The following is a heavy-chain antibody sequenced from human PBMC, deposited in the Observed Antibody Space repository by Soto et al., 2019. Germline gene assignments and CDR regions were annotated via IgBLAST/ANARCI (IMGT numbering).Heavy chain of an antibody. CDR3: ARAEGYSGYESWGKVAGRTNWFDP. V-gene: IGHV6-1*01. Sequence: PSQTPSLTCAISGDSVSSNSAAWNWIRQSPSRGLEWLGRTYYRSKWYNDYAVSVKSRITINPDTSKNQFSLQLNSVTPEDTAVYYCARAEGYSGYESWGKVAGRTNWFDPWGQGTLVTVSS. D-gene: IGHD5-12*01. J-gene: IGHJ5*02. CDR2: TYYRSKWYN. CDR1: GDSVSSNSAA.